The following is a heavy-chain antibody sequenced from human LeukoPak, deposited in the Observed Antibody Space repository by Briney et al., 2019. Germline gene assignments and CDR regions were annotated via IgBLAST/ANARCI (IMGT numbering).Heavy chain of an antibody. J-gene: IGHJ4*02. CDR2: ISGSGGST. CDR1: GFTFSSYD. CDR3: AKEGEYYDSSGYFDY. D-gene: IGHD3-22*01. V-gene: IGHV3-23*01. Sequence: PGGSLRLSCAASGFTFSSYDMHWVRQATGKGLEWVSAISGSGGSTYYADSVKGRFTISRDNSKNTLYLQMNSLRAEDTAVYYCAKEGEYYDSSGYFDYWGQGTLVTVSS.